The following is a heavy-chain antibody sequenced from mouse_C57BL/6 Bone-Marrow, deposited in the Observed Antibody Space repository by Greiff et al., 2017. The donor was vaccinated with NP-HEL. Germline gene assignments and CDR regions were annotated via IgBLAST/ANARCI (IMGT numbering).Heavy chain of an antibody. V-gene: IGHV1-53*01. J-gene: IGHJ1*03. D-gene: IGHD2-10*02. CDR3: ARSGMVRCWYFDV. CDR1: GYTFTSYW. Sequence: QVQLQQPGTELVKPGASVKLSCKASGYTFTSYWMHWVKQRPGQGLEWIGNINPSNGGTNYNEKFKSKATLTVDKSSITAYMQLSSLTSEDSAVYYCARSGMVRCWYFDVWGTGTTVTVSS. CDR2: INPSNGGT.